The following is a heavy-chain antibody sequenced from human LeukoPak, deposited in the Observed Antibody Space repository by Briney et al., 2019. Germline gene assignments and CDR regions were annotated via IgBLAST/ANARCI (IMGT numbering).Heavy chain of an antibody. V-gene: IGHV6-1*01. Sequence: SQTLSLTCAISGDSVSSNSAAWYWIRQSPSRGLEWLGRTYYRSQWYSDYAVSVKSRITINPDTSMNQFSLQLNSVTPEDTAVYYCARAGSSWYLDYWGQGTLVTVSS. CDR2: TYYRSQWYS. J-gene: IGHJ4*02. CDR3: ARAGSSWYLDY. CDR1: GDSVSSNSAA. D-gene: IGHD6-13*01.